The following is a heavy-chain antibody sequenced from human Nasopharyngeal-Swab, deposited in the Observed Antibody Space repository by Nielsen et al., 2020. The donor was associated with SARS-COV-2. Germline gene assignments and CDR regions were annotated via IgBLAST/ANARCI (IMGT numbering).Heavy chain of an antibody. CDR1: GYTFTSYG. J-gene: IGHJ4*02. CDR3: AADSTRDDYGGNGVDYFDY. Sequence: ASVKVSCKASGYTFTSYGISWVRQAPGQGLEWMGWISAYNGNTNYAQKLQGRVTMTTDTSTSTAYMELRSLRSEDTAVYYCAADSTRDDYGGNGVDYFDYWGQGTLVTVSS. V-gene: IGHV1-18*01. CDR2: ISAYNGNT. D-gene: IGHD4-23*01.